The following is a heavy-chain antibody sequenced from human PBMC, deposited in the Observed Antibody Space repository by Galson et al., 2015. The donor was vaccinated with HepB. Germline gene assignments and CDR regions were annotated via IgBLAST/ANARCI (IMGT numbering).Heavy chain of an antibody. J-gene: IGHJ4*02. V-gene: IGHV3-23*01. D-gene: IGHD3-3*01. CDR1: GFTFSSYA. Sequence: SLRLSCAASGFTFSSYAMSWVRQAPGKGLEWVSAISGSGGGTYYADSVKGRFTISRDNSKNTLYLQMNSLRAEDTAVYYCAKDEYYDFWSGYYSGFDYWGQGTLVTVSS. CDR3: AKDEYYDFWSGYYSGFDY. CDR2: ISGSGGGT.